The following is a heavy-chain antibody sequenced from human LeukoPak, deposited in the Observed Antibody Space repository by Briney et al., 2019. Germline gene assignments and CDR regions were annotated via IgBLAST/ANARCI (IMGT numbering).Heavy chain of an antibody. D-gene: IGHD3-10*01. CDR1: GFTFTSYA. CDR2: ISGSGGST. Sequence: GGSLRLSCAASGFTFTSYAMSWVRQAPGKGLEWVSAISGSGGSTYYADSVKGRFTISRDNSKNTLYLQMNSLRAEDTAVYYCAKDPGQRFSSWFDPWGQGTLVTVSS. CDR3: AKDPGQRFSSWFDP. V-gene: IGHV3-23*01. J-gene: IGHJ5*02.